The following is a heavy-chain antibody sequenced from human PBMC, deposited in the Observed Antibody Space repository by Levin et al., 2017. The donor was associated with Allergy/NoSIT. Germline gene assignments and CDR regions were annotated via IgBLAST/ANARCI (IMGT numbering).Heavy chain of an antibody. CDR2: ISSSSSTI. J-gene: IGHJ4*02. D-gene: IGHD5-18*01. V-gene: IGHV3-48*01. CDR3: ARDPSGWIQLWQPHAVFDY. CDR1: GFTFSSYS. Sequence: GGSLRLSCAASGFTFSSYSMNWVRQAPGKGLEWVSYISSSSSTIYYADSVKGRFTISRDNAKNSLYLQMNSLRAEDTAVYYCARDPSGWIQLWQPHAVFDYWGQGTLVTVSS.